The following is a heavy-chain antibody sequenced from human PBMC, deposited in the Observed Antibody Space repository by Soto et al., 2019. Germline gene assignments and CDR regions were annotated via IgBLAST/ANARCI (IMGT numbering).Heavy chain of an antibody. CDR3: AKGGPPMVRGVSDFDY. Sequence: GGSLRLSCAASGFTFSSYGMHWVRQSPGKGLEWVAVISYDGSNKYYADSVKGRFTISRDNSKNTLYLQMNSLRAEDTAVYYCAKGGPPMVRGVSDFDYWGQGTLVTVS. J-gene: IGHJ4*02. D-gene: IGHD3-10*01. CDR1: GFTFSSYG. V-gene: IGHV3-30*18. CDR2: ISYDGSNK.